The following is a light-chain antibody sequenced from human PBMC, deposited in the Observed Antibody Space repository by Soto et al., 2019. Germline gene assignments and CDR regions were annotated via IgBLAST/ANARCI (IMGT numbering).Light chain of an antibody. CDR1: SSDVGGYNY. Sequence: QSLLTQPASVSGSPGQSISLSCTGSSSDVGGYNYVSWYQQHPGEAPKLLIYEVTHRPSGVSDRFSGSKSGSTASLTISGLQTDDEADYYCTSWTTNNIPYVFGTGTKVTVL. J-gene: IGLJ1*01. V-gene: IGLV2-14*03. CDR3: TSWTTNNIPYV. CDR2: EVT.